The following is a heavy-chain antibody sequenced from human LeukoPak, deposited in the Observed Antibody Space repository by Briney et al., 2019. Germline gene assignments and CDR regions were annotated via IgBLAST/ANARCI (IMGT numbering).Heavy chain of an antibody. CDR3: ASPKYYDSSGYFRGMDV. CDR2: FDPEDGET. CDR1: GYTLTELS. V-gene: IGHV1-24*01. Sequence: ASVKVSCKVSGYTLTELSMHWERQAPGKGLEWMGGFDPEDGETIYAQKFQGRVTMTEDTSTDTAYMELSSLRSEDTAVYYCASPKYYDSSGYFRGMDVWGQGTTVTVSS. J-gene: IGHJ6*02. D-gene: IGHD3-22*01.